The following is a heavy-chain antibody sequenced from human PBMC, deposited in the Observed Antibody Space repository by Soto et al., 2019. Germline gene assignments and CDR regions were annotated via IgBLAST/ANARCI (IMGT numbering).Heavy chain of an antibody. Sequence: SETLSLTCTVSGGSISSSSYYWGWIRQPPGKGLEWIGSIYYSGSTYYNPSLKSRVTISVDTSKNQFSLKLSSVTAADTAVYYCARHLSSPDYGDCVGRNYFDYWGQGTLVTVSS. CDR1: GGSISSSSYY. CDR2: IYYSGST. V-gene: IGHV4-39*01. D-gene: IGHD4-17*01. CDR3: ARHLSSPDYGDCVGRNYFDY. J-gene: IGHJ4*02.